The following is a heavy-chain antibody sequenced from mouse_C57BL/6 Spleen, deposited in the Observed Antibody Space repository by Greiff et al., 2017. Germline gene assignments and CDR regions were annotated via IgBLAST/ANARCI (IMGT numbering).Heavy chain of an antibody. V-gene: IGHV1-19*01. CDR1: GYTFTDYY. D-gene: IGHD1-1*01. CDR2: INPYNGGT. J-gene: IGHJ1*03. CDR3: ARITTVGGYFDV. Sequence: VQLQQSGPVLVKPGASVKMSCKASGYTFTDYYMNWVKQSHGKSLEWIGVINPYNGGTSYNQKFKGKATLTVDKSSSTAYMELNSLTSEDSAVYYCARITTVGGYFDVWGTGTTVTVSS.